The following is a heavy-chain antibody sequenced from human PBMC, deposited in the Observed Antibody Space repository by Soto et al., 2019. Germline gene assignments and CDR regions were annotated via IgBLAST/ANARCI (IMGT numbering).Heavy chain of an antibody. CDR3: AKDLQSDLDNYYYYYGMDV. CDR1: GFTFSSYA. CDR2: ISGSGGST. V-gene: IGHV3-23*01. D-gene: IGHD2-21*01. J-gene: IGHJ6*02. Sequence: PGGSLRLSCAASGFTFSSYAMSWVRQAPGKGLEWVSAISGSGGSTYYADSVKGRFTISRDNSKNTLYLQMNSLRAEDTAVYYCAKDLQSDLDNYYYYYGMDVWGQGTTVTVSS.